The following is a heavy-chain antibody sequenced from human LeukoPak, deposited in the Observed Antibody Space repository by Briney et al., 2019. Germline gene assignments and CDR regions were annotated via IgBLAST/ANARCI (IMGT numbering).Heavy chain of an antibody. J-gene: IGHJ6*03. CDR3: ARDRLLWFGELSRPGNYYYYYYMDV. CDR1: GDSVSSNSAA. V-gene: IGHV6-1*01. Sequence: SQTLSLTCAISGDSVSSNSAAWNWIRQSPSRGLEWLGRTYYRSKWYNDYAVSVKSRITINPDTSKNQFSLQLNSVTPEDTAVYYCARDRLLWFGELSRPGNYYYYYYMDVWGKGTTVTISS. D-gene: IGHD3-10*01. CDR2: TYYRSKWYN.